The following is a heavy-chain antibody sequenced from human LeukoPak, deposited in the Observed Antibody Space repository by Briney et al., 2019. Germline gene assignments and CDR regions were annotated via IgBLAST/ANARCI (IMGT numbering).Heavy chain of an antibody. V-gene: IGHV4-59*08. Sequence: PSETLSLTCTVSGCSISSYYWSWIRQSPGKGLEWIGYIYYTGSTDYNPSLKGRVTISVDTSWNQFSLKLTSMTAADTAVYYCARHVAYSSGWFYFDYWGQGSLVTVSS. CDR1: GCSISSYY. CDR3: ARHVAYSSGWFYFDY. J-gene: IGHJ4*02. D-gene: IGHD6-19*01. CDR2: IYYTGST.